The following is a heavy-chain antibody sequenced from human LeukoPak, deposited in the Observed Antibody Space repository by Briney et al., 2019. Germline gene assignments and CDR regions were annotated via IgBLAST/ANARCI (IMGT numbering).Heavy chain of an antibody. V-gene: IGHV1-18*01. J-gene: IGHJ3*02. CDR2: ISAYNGNT. CDR3: ARMSGYYDFWSGSLGDAFDI. D-gene: IGHD3-3*01. Sequence: GASVKVSCKASGYTFTSYGISWVRQAPGQGLEWMGWISAYNGNTNYAQKLQGRVTMTTDTSTSTAYMELRSLRSDDTAVYYCARMSGYYDFWSGSLGDAFDIWGQGTMVTVSS. CDR1: GYTFTSYG.